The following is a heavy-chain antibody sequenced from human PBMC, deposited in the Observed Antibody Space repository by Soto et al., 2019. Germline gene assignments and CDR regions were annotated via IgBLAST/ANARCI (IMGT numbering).Heavy chain of an antibody. J-gene: IGHJ3*01. V-gene: IGHV3-23*01. CDR3: AKVYTSSSEDAFDV. CDR1: GFNLNGFA. CDR2: ISDSGQTT. Sequence: DVHLLESGGDLVQPGGSLRLSCAASGFNLNGFAMAWVRQSPGKGLEWVSLISDSGQTTNYADFVKGRFTLSRDNSRNMIYLQMNSLRGEDTAIYYCAKVYTSSSEDAFDVWGRGTVVTVSS. D-gene: IGHD6-6*01.